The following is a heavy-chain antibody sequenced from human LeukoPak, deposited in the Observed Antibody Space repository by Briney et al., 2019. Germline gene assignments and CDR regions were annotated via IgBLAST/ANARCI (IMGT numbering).Heavy chain of an antibody. CDR2: IYYSGNT. V-gene: IGHV4-39*01. CDR1: GGSISTSAYY. CDR3: ARGYYYYGMDV. J-gene: IGHJ6*02. Sequence: SETLSLTCIVSGGSISTSAYYWGWIRQPPGAGLQWIGSIYYSGNTYYNSSLKSRVTISVDTSTSQFSLRLSSVTAADTAVYYCARGYYYYGMDVWGQGTTVTVSS.